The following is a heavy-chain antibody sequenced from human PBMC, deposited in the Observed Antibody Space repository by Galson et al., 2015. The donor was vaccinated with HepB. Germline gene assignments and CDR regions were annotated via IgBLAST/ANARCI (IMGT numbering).Heavy chain of an antibody. CDR1: GGSISSSNHY. CDR3: AISLPPGDAFHI. Sequence: LSLTCTVSGGSISSSNHYWGWIRQPPGKGLEWIGSIYYSGSTYYNPSLESRVTISVDTSKDQFSLKLTSVTAADTAVYYCAISLPPGDAFHIWGQGTMVTVSS. V-gene: IGHV4-39*01. CDR2: IYYSGST. J-gene: IGHJ3*02.